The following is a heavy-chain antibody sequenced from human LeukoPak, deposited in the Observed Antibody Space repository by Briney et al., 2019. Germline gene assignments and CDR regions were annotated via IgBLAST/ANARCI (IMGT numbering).Heavy chain of an antibody. J-gene: IGHJ4*02. V-gene: IGHV1-18*01. CDR3: ARRRGSHSSDY. Sequence: ASVKVSCKASGYTFTSFGITWVRQAPGQGLEWMGWISAYNGDTNYAQKFQDRVTMTTDTSTMTAYMELRSLTSDDTAVYYSARRRGSHSSDYWGQGTLVTVSS. D-gene: IGHD1-26*01. CDR2: ISAYNGDT. CDR1: GYTFTSFG.